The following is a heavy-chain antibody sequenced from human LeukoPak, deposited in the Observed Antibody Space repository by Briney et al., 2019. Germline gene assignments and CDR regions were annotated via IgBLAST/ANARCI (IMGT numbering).Heavy chain of an antibody. V-gene: IGHV3-7*04. CDR2: IKQDGSKK. CDR1: GFPFSNW. J-gene: IGHJ4*02. CDR3: TRVGYIDEGIDY. D-gene: IGHD5-24*01. Sequence: GGSLRLSCVASGFPFSNWMTWVRQAPGKGLEWVANIKQDGSKKSYVDSVKGRFTISRDNAKNSLYLQMNSLRAEDTAIYYCTRVGYIDEGIDYWGQGTLVTVSS.